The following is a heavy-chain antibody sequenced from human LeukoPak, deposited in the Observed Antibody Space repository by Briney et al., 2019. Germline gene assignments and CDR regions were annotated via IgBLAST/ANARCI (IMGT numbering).Heavy chain of an antibody. CDR3: VSSAIDITGTRYGMDV. CDR1: GGSISSYY. V-gene: IGHV4-4*07. D-gene: IGHD1-7*01. CDR2: IYTSGST. Sequence: SETLSLTCTVSGGSISSYYWSWIRQPAGKGLEWIGRIYTSGSTNYNPSLKSRVTMSVDTSKNQFSLKLSSVTAADTAVYYCVSSAIDITGTRYGMDVWGQGTTVTVSS. J-gene: IGHJ6*02.